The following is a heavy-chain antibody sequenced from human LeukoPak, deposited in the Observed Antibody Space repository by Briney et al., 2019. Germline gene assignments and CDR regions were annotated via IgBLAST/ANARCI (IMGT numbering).Heavy chain of an antibody. CDR3: ARGEIVATIFDY. J-gene: IGHJ4*02. V-gene: IGHV4-39*07. CDR1: GGSISSSSYY. CDR2: IYYSGST. D-gene: IGHD5-12*01. Sequence: SETLSLTCTVSGGSISSSSYYWGWIRQPPGKGLEWIGSIYYSGSTYYNPSLKSRVTISVDTSNNQFSLELSSVTAADTAVYYCARGEIVATIFDYWGQGSLVTVSP.